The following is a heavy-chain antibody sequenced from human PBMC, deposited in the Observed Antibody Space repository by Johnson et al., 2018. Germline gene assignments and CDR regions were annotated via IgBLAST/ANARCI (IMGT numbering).Heavy chain of an antibody. CDR3: AGEGQITLGRNAYYGMDG. D-gene: IGHD3-16*01. CDR2: ISYDGSNK. Sequence: QVQLVQSGGGVVQPGRSLRLSCAASGFTFSSYGMHWVRQAPGKGLEWVAVISYDGSNKYYADSVKGRFTISRDNSKNTLYLQMNSLRAEDTAVYYCAGEGQITLGRNAYYGMDGWGQGTTVTVSS. J-gene: IGHJ6*02. V-gene: IGHV3-30*03. CDR1: GFTFSSYG.